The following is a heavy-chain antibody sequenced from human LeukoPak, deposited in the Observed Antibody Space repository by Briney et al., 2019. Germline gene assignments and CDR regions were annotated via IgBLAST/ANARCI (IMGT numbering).Heavy chain of an antibody. CDR1: GYTFTSYD. J-gene: IGHJ4*02. D-gene: IGHD6-13*01. V-gene: IGHV1-8*03. CDR2: MNPNSGNT. Sequence: ASVKVSCKASGYTFTSYDINWVRQATGQGLEWMGWMNPNSGNTGYAQKFQGRVTITRNTSISTAYMELSSPRSEDTAVYYCARDTTIAAAGPFDYWGQGTLVTVSS. CDR3: ARDTTIAAAGPFDY.